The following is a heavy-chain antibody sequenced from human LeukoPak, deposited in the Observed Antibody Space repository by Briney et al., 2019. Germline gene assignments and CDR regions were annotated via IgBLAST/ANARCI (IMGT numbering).Heavy chain of an antibody. CDR3: ARGAYIDLRGSFDP. J-gene: IGHJ5*02. CDR2: ILPITTTS. Sequence: VASVKVSCKASGGTFSNYAISWVRQAPGQGLEWMGGILPITTTSNYAQKFQGRVSFTADESTSTPYMELSSLRSDDTAVYYCARGAYIDLRGSFDPWGQGTLVTVSS. V-gene: IGHV1-69*13. CDR1: GGTFSNYA. D-gene: IGHD5-12*01.